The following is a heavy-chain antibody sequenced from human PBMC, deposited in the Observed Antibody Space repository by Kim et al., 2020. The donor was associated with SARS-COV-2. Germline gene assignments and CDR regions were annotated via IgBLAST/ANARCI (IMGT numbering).Heavy chain of an antibody. CDR3: ASSYGGYEVRPMDV. CDR1: GFTFSSYG. CDR2: ISYDVSNK. V-gene: IGHV3-30*03. D-gene: IGHD5-12*01. J-gene: IGHJ6*02. Sequence: GGSLRLSCAASGFTFSSYGMHWVRQAPGKGLEWVAVISYDVSNKYYADSVKGRLTISRDNSKNTLYLQMNSLRAEDTAVYYCASSYGGYEVRPMDVWGQGTTVNVSS.